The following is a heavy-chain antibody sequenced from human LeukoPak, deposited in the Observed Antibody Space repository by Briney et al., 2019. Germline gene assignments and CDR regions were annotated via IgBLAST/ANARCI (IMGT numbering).Heavy chain of an antibody. V-gene: IGHV3-30-3*01. CDR2: TSSDLNVK. J-gene: IGHJ6*02. Sequence: SGGSLRLSCAASGFTFRNYVIHWVRQAPGKGLEWVAVTSSDLNVKLYADSVKGRFTISRDNSENTLYLQMNSLRAEDTAVYYCAREPVTGYCSSTSCYIGYGMDVWGQGTTVTVSS. CDR3: AREPVTGYCSSTSCYIGYGMDV. D-gene: IGHD2-2*02. CDR1: GFTFRNYV.